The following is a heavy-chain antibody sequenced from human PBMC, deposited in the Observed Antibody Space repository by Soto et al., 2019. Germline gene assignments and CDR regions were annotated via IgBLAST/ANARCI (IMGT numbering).Heavy chain of an antibody. CDR1: GGSVSSGGYY. J-gene: IGHJ4*01. D-gene: IGHD4-4*01. CDR2: IYYSGST. CDR3: ARETLHLSFDY. V-gene: IGHV4-31*03. Sequence: QVQLQESGPGLLKPSQTLSLTCTVSGGSVSSGGYYWSWIRQHPGKGLEWIGYIYYSGSTYYNPSLTSRVTISLDTSKTQLSRKLISVTDADTAVYSFARETLHLSFDYWGHGPLVTVS.